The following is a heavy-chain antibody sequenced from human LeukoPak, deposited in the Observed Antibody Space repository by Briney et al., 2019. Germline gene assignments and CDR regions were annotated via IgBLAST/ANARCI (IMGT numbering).Heavy chain of an antibody. Sequence: PGGSLRLSCAASGFTFSSYSMNWVRQAPGKGLEWVSSISSSSSYIYYADSVKGRFTISRDNAKNSLYLQMNSLGAEDTAVYYCARGRVAVAGTFSYWGQGTLVTVSS. D-gene: IGHD6-19*01. CDR2: ISSSSSYI. V-gene: IGHV3-21*01. J-gene: IGHJ4*02. CDR3: ARGRVAVAGTFSY. CDR1: GFTFSSYS.